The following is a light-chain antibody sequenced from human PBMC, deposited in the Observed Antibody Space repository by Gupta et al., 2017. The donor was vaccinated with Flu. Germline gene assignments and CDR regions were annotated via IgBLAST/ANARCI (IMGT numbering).Light chain of an antibody. J-gene: IGLJ1*01. V-gene: IGLV2-18*02. Sequence: QSALTQPPSVSGSPGQSVTISCTGTSSDIGTYNRVSWYQQPPGTSPKLMIYEVSNRPSGVPDRLSASKSGNTASLTISGLQGEDEADYYCSSYTSSYTYVFGTGTKVTVL. CDR3: SSYTSSYTYV. CDR2: EVS. CDR1: SSDIGTYNR.